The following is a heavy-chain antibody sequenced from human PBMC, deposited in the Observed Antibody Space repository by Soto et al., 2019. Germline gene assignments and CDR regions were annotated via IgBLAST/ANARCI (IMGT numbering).Heavy chain of an antibody. V-gene: IGHV3-23*01. J-gene: IGHJ4*02. CDR3: VKDRTMAAPNDYFDY. Sequence: EVQLLESGGDLVQPGGSLRLSCVASGFTFSNFGMSWVRQAPGQGLQWVSIIGVDGVTTYYADSVRGRFTISRDNSKKTLYLQMNSLRAEDTAIYYCVKDRTMAAPNDYFDYWGQGTLVTVSS. D-gene: IGHD6-19*01. CDR1: GFTFSNFG. CDR2: IGVDGVTT.